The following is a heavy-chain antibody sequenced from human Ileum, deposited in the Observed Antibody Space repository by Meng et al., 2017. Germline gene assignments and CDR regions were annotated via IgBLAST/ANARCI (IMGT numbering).Heavy chain of an antibody. CDR3: ARAGDDCNYRGCSFDL. V-gene: IGHV4-31*01. CDR2: IYYNGIS. CDR1: GGHSSSGAYY. J-gene: IGHJ2*01. Sequence: LQQPRPVLVQTSTTLPRTCMYAGGHSSSGAYYCRSSRPQPGTRQEWIGNIYYNGISYYSPSLNSLATITEDTSKHQFSLRLKSVPAADTALYYSARAGDDCNYRGCSFDLWGHGTLVTVSS. D-gene: IGHD2-21*01.